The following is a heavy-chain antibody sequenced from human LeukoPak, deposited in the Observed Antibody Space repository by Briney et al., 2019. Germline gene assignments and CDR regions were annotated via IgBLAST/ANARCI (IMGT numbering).Heavy chain of an antibody. CDR2: ISGSGDNT. D-gene: IGHD2-2*01. Sequence: GGSLRLSCAASGFTFSNYAMSWVRQAPGKGLEWVSAISGSGDNTYYADSVKGRFTVSRDNSENTLYLQMNSLRAEDTAVYYCAKDAPKGAIQYPSYYFDYWGQGTLVTVSS. J-gene: IGHJ4*02. CDR1: GFTFSNYA. CDR3: AKDAPKGAIQYPSYYFDY. V-gene: IGHV3-23*01.